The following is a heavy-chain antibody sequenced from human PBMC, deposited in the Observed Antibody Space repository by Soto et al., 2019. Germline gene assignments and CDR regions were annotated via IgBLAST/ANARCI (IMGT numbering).Heavy chain of an antibody. Sequence: SETLSLTCTVSGGSISSSSYYWGWIRQPPGKGLEWIGTIYYSGSTYYNPSLKSRVTISVDTSKNQFSLKLSSVTAADTAVYYCARLGSDGDYYFDYWGQGTLVTVSS. J-gene: IGHJ4*02. CDR3: ARLGSDGDYYFDY. CDR2: IYYSGST. D-gene: IGHD4-17*01. V-gene: IGHV4-39*01. CDR1: GGSISSSSYY.